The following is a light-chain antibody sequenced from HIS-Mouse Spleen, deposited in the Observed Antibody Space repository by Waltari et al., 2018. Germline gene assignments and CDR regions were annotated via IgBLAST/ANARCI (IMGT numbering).Light chain of an antibody. J-gene: IGLJ3*02. V-gene: IGLV1-47*01. Sequence: QSVLTQPPSASGTPGQRVTIPCSGSSTNIGSNYVYWYQQLPGTAPKLLIYRNKRRPSGVPDRFSGSKSGTSASLAISGLRSEDEADYYCAAWDDSLSGPVFGGGTKLTVL. CDR2: RNK. CDR3: AAWDDSLSGPV. CDR1: STNIGSNY.